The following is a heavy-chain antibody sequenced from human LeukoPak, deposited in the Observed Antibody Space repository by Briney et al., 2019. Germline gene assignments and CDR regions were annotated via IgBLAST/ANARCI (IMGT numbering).Heavy chain of an antibody. V-gene: IGHV3-23*01. D-gene: IGHD3-10*01. Sequence: GGSLRLSCAASGFTFSSYWMSWVRQAPGKGLEWVSAISGSGGSTYYADSVKGRFTISRDNSKNTLYLEMNSPRAEDTAVYYCAKVRDYYYYGMDVWGQGTTVTVSS. CDR3: AKVRDYYYYGMDV. CDR2: ISGSGGST. CDR1: GFTFSSYW. J-gene: IGHJ6*02.